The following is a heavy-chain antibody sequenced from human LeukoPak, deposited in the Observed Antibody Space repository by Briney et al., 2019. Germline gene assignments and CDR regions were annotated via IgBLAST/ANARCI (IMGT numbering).Heavy chain of an antibody. CDR2: ISAYNGYT. V-gene: IGHV1-18*01. CDR1: GYTFTSYG. Sequence: ASVKVSCKTSGYTFTSYGITWVRQAPGQGLEWMGWISAYNGYTNYAQKLQGRVTMTTDTSTSTAYMELRSLRSDDTAVYYCARETSQKGAHYMDVWGKGTTVTISS. J-gene: IGHJ6*03. D-gene: IGHD3-16*01. CDR3: ARETSQKGAHYMDV.